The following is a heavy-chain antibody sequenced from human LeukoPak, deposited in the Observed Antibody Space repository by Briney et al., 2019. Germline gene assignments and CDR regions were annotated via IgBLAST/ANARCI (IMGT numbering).Heavy chain of an antibody. V-gene: IGHV3-21*06. D-gene: IGHD2-15*01. J-gene: IGHJ4*02. CDR3: ARESRGDRCYGSYRFDL. CDR2: ITSSGTYV. CDR1: GFTFSTYS. Sequence: GGCLRLSCAASGFTFSTYSMNWVRLTPRKGLVWVSSITSSGTYVYYAGSMKGRYTISRDNGKSSLFLQMNSLRSDNTAIYFCARESRGDRCYGSYRFDLWGQGTQVTVAS.